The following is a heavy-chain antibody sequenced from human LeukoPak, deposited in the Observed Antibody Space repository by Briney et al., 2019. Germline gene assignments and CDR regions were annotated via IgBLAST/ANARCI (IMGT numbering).Heavy chain of an antibody. CDR1: GFAISSYG. D-gene: IGHD6-19*01. CDR2: IRYDGSNK. J-gene: IGHJ3*02. CDR3: ARRYSSGWSDAFDI. Sequence: GGSLRLSCAASGFAISSYGMHWVRQAPGKGLEWVAFIRYDGSNKYYGDSVKGRFTISRDNSKNTLYLQMNSLRAEDTAVYYCARRYSSGWSDAFDIWGQGTMVAVSS. V-gene: IGHV3-30*02.